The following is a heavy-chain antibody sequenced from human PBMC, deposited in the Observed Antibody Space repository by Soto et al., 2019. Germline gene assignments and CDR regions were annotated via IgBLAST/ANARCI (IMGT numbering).Heavy chain of an antibody. J-gene: IGHJ5*01. CDR1: SGSIISSNYY. D-gene: IGHD4-17*01. Sequence: SETLSLACTVSSGSIISSNYYWAWIRQPPEKGLEWIATIYYSGSTYYSPSLKSRVTISVDTSKNQFSLKLSSVTAADTAVYYFASWGYGGYNLFDSWGQRSLDTGSS. V-gene: IGHV4-39*07. CDR2: IYYSGST. CDR3: ASWGYGGYNLFDS.